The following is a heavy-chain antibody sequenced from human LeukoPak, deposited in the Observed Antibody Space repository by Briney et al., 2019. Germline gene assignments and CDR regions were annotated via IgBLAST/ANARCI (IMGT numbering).Heavy chain of an antibody. J-gene: IGHJ4*02. Sequence: SETLSLTCTVSGGSISSYYWSWILRPPGKGLEWIGYIYYSGVTNYNPSLKSRVTISVDTSKNQFSLKLSSVTAADTAVYYCARRDNYYDSSGYFDYWGQGTLVTVSS. CDR3: ARRDNYYDSSGYFDY. D-gene: IGHD3-22*01. CDR1: GGSISSYY. CDR2: IYYSGVT. V-gene: IGHV4-59*08.